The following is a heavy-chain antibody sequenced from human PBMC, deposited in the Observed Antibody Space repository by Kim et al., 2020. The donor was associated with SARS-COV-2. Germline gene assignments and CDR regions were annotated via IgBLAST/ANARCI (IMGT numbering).Heavy chain of an antibody. Sequence: GGSLRLSCAASGFTFSSYAMHWVRQAPGKGLEWVAVISYDGSNKYYADSVKGRFTISRDNSKNTLYLQMNSLRAEDTAVYYCASHSQRTYYDFWSGYYMGSYYCYGMGVWGQGTTVTVSS. V-gene: IGHV3-30*04. D-gene: IGHD3-3*01. CDR3: ASHSQRTYYDFWSGYYMGSYYCYGMGV. CDR1: GFTFSSYA. J-gene: IGHJ6*02. CDR2: ISYDGSNK.